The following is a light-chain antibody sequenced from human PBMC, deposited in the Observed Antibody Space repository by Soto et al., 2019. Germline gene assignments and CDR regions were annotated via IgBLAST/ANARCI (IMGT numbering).Light chain of an antibody. CDR1: QSVSSSY. Sequence: EIVMTQSPATLSLSPGERATLSCRASQSVSSSYLSWYQQKPGQAPRLLIYGASTRATGIPARFSGSGSGTDFTLNISSLQPEDFAVYYWQQDYNLPWTFGQGTKVEIK. CDR2: GAS. V-gene: IGKV3D-7*01. J-gene: IGKJ1*01. CDR3: QQDYNLPWT.